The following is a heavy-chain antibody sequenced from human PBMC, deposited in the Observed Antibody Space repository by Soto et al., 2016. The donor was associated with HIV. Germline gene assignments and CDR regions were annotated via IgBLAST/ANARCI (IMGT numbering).Heavy chain of an antibody. CDR2: MNPNSGNT. D-gene: IGHD5-18*01. CDR1: GYTFTTYD. Sequence: QVQLVQSGAEVKKPGASVKVSCKASGYTFTTYDINWVRQANGQGLEWMGWMNPNSGNTGYAQKFQGRITMTTDTSTTTGHMELRSLRADDTAIYYCARGREDTAILDYWGQGTLVTVSS. V-gene: IGHV1-8*01. CDR3: ARGREDTAILDY. J-gene: IGHJ4*02.